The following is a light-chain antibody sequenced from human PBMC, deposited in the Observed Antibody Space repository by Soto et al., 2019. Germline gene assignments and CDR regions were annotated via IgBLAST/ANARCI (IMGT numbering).Light chain of an antibody. CDR1: QSISTW. CDR3: QQYNDSFPYT. J-gene: IGKJ2*01. Sequence: GARVTITCRASQSISTWLAWYQQKPGTAPKLLIYKASTLEGGVPSRFSGSRSGTEFTLTVSSLQPDDFATYYCQQYNDSFPYTFGQGTKLEIK. V-gene: IGKV1-5*03. CDR2: KAS.